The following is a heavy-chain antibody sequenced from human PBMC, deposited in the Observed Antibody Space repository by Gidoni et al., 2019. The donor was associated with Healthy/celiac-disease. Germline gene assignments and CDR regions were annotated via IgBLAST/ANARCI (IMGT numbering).Heavy chain of an antibody. Sequence: QVQLVQSGAEVTKPGASVQVSCKASGYTFTSYEINWLRQATGQGLEWMGWMDPNSGNTGYAQKFQGRVTMTRNTSISTAYMELSSLRSEDTAVYYWARVRQPYSSSWDVDYWGQGTLVTVSS. D-gene: IGHD6-13*01. V-gene: IGHV1-8*01. J-gene: IGHJ4*02. CDR3: ARVRQPYSSSWDVDY. CDR1: GYTFTSYE. CDR2: MDPNSGNT.